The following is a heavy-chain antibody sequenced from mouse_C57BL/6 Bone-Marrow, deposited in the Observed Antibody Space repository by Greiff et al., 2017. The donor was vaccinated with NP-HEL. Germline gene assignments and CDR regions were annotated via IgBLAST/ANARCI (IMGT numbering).Heavy chain of an antibody. Sequence: VQLQQSGAELVRPGASVKLSCTASGFNIKDDYMHWVKQRPEQGLEWIGWMDPENGYTEYASKFQGKATITADTSSNTAYLQLSSLTSEDTAVYYCTTRWGYYYAMDYWGQGTSVTVSS. V-gene: IGHV14-4*01. CDR2: MDPENGYT. J-gene: IGHJ4*01. CDR1: GFNIKDDY. CDR3: TTRWGYYYAMDY. D-gene: IGHD2-2*01.